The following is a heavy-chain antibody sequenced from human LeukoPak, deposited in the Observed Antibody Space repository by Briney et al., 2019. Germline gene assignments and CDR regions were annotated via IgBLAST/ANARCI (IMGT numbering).Heavy chain of an antibody. D-gene: IGHD3-16*01. Sequence: SGTLSLTCTVSGGSISSYYWSWIRQPPGKGLEWIGYIYYSGSTNYNPSLKSRVTISVDTSKNQFSLKLSSVTAADTAVYYCARHLMITFPYYYGMDVWGQGTTVTVSS. CDR3: ARHLMITFPYYYGMDV. CDR2: IYYSGST. J-gene: IGHJ6*02. V-gene: IGHV4-59*01. CDR1: GGSISSYY.